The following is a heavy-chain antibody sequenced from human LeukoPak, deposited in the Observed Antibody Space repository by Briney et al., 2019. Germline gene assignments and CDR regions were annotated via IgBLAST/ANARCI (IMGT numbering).Heavy chain of an antibody. V-gene: IGHV4-59*12. Sequence: SETLSLTCTVSDDSISDYYRGWIRQPPGKGLEWIGYIYHSGSTYYNPSLKSRVTISVDRSKNQFSLKLSSVTAADTAVYYCATRQGGSDYWGQGTLVTVSS. CDR2: IYHSGST. J-gene: IGHJ4*02. CDR3: ATRQGGSDY. D-gene: IGHD3-16*01. CDR1: DDSISDYY.